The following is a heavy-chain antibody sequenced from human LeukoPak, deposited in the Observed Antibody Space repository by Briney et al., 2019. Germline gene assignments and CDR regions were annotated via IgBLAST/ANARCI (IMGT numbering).Heavy chain of an antibody. V-gene: IGHV1-18*04. CDR3: ARRFVVVVDLLGPVNWFDR. D-gene: IGHD2-15*01. Sequence: ASVKVSFKGSGYTFTNYGISWVRQGPGEGRERMGWIRAYNGKTKYTQKLQGRVTMTTDTSTSTAYMELRSLRSDDTAVYYCARRFVVVVDLLGPVNWFDRWGQGTLVTVSS. CDR1: GYTFTNYG. J-gene: IGHJ5*02. CDR2: IRAYNGKT.